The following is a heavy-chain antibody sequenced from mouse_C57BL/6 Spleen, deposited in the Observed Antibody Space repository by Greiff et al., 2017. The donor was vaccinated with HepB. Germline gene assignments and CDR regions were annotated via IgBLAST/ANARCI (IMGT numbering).Heavy chain of an antibody. Sequence: EVQGVESGGGLVQPKGSLKLSCAASGFSFNTYAMNWVRQAPGKGLEWVARIRSKSNNYATYYADSVKDRFTIYRDDSESMLYLQMNNLKTEDTAMYYCVRHSDYSNLYAMDYWGQGTSVTVSS. CDR1: GFSFNTYA. CDR2: IRSKSNNYAT. D-gene: IGHD2-5*01. J-gene: IGHJ4*01. CDR3: VRHSDYSNLYAMDY. V-gene: IGHV10-1*01.